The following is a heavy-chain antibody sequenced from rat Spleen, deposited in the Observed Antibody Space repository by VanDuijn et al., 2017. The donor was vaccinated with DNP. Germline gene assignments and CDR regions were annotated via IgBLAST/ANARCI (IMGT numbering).Heavy chain of an antibody. Sequence: QVQLKESGPGLVQPSQTLSLTCTVAGFSLTSYNVHCVRQPPGKGLEWMGVIWKNGATRYNSALKSRLSFSKATSKSQVFLKLNRLQTEDTAMYFCARGTVATAMDAWGQVTSVTVSS. CDR1: GFSLTSYN. D-gene: IGHD1-8*01. CDR3: ARGTVATAMDA. V-gene: IGHV2-41*01. CDR2: IWKNGAT. J-gene: IGHJ4*01.